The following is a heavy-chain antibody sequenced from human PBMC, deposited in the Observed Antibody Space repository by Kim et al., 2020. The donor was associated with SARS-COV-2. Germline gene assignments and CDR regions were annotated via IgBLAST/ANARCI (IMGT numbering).Heavy chain of an antibody. CDR2: IKSKTDGGTI. CDR3: TTRFVVVRGGEWFDP. CDR1: GFTFSNAW. J-gene: IGHJ5*02. D-gene: IGHD3-10*01. Sequence: GGSLRLSCAASGFTFSNAWMSWVRQAPGKGLEWVGRIKSKTDGGTIDYAAPVKGRFTISRDDSKNTLYLQMNSLKTEDTAVYYCTTRFVVVRGGEWFDPWGQGTLVTVSS. V-gene: IGHV3-15*01.